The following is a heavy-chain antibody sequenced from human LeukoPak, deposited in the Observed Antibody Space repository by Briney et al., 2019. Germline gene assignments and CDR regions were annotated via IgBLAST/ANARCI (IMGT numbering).Heavy chain of an antibody. V-gene: IGHV4-59*01. CDR2: IHYSGST. Sequence: PSETLSLTCTVSGGSISSYYWSWIRQPPGKGLEWIGYIHYSGSTNYNPSLKSRVTISVDTSKNQFSLKLSSVTAADTAVYYCARDTISATPPYYYYGMDVWGQGTTVTVSS. CDR1: GGSISSYY. D-gene: IGHD3-3*01. J-gene: IGHJ6*02. CDR3: ARDTISATPPYYYYGMDV.